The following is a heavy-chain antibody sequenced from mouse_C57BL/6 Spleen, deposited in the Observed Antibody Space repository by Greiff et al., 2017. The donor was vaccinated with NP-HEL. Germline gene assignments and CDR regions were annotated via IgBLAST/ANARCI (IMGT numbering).Heavy chain of an antibody. J-gene: IGHJ3*01. V-gene: IGHV5-6*02. CDR1: GFTFSSYG. Sequence: DVMLVESGGDLVKPGGSLKLSCAASGFTFSSYGMSWVRQTPDKRLEWVATISSGGSYTYYPDSVKGRFTISIDNAKYTLYLQMSSLKSEDTAMYYCARSPFAYWGQGTLVTVSA. CDR3: ARSPFAY. CDR2: ISSGGSYT.